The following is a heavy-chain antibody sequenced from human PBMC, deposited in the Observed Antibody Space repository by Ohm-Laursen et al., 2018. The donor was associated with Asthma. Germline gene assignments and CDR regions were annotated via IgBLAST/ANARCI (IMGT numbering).Heavy chain of an antibody. V-gene: IGHV1-69*13. J-gene: IGHJ4*02. Sequence: ASVKVSCKASGYTFTSYGISWVRQAPGQGLEWMGGIIPIFGTANYAQKFQGRVTITADESTNTAYMELSSLRSEDTAVYYCASSKYGSGSYSYYWGQGTLVTVSS. D-gene: IGHD3-10*01. CDR3: ASSKYGSGSYSYY. CDR2: IIPIFGTA. CDR1: GYTFTSYG.